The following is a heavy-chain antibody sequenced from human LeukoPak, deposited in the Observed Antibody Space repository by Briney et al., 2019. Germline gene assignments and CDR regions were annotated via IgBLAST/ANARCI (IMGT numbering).Heavy chain of an antibody. CDR1: GGSISNYY. CDR3: ATRKLGNDY. V-gene: IGHV4-59*01. D-gene: IGHD7-27*01. J-gene: IGHJ4*02. Sequence: SETLSLTCTVSGGSISNYYWSWLRQSPGKGLEWIGYIYYTETSYNPSLKSRVTISADTSKNQFSLKLYSVTAADTAVYYCATRKLGNDYWGQGTLVTVSS. CDR2: IYYTET.